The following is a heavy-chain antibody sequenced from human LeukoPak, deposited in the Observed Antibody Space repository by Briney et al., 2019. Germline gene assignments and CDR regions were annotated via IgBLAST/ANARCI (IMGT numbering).Heavy chain of an antibody. D-gene: IGHD6-13*01. CDR1: GFTFSSYA. CDR3: AKDRAAAGTRYFDY. V-gene: IGHV3-23*01. Sequence: TGGSLRLSCAASGFTFSSYAMSWVCQAPGKGLEWVSAISGSGGSTYYADSVKGRFTISRDNSKNTLYLQMNSLRAEDTAVYYCAKDRAAAGTRYFDYWGQGTLVTVSS. CDR2: ISGSGGST. J-gene: IGHJ4*02.